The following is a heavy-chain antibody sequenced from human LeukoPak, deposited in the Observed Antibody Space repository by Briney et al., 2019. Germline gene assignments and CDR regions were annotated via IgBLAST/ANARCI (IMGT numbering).Heavy chain of an antibody. CDR2: INPSGGST. V-gene: IGHV1-46*01. J-gene: IGHJ4*02. CDR1: GYTFTSYY. CDR3: SREEYLSGSYVDD. Sequence: ASVKVSCKASGYTFTSYYMHWVRQAPGQGLEWMGIINPSGGSTSYAQKFQGRVTMTRDTSTGTVYMELSSLRSDDTAVYYCSREEYLSGSYVDDWGQGTLVTVSS. D-gene: IGHD3-10*01.